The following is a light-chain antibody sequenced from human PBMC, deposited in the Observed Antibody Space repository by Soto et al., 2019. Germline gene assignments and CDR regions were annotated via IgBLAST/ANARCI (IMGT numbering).Light chain of an antibody. J-gene: IGKJ4*01. V-gene: IGKV3-11*01. CDR1: QTVSSY. CDR2: AAS. CDR3: KQRGTWPLS. Sequence: EIVLTQSPATLSLSPGERATLSCRASQTVSSYLAWYQHKPDQAPRLLIYAASNRATGIPARFSGSGSGTDFTLTISSLEPEDFAVYYCKQRGTWPLSFGGGTKVEIK.